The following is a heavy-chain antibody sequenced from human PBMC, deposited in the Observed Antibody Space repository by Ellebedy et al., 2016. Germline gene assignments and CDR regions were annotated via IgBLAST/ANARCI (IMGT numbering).Heavy chain of an antibody. CDR1: GGSISSGGYY. D-gene: IGHD3-10*01. Sequence: SETLSLTXTVSGGSISSGGYYWSWIRQHPGKGLEWIGYIYYSGSTYYNPSLKSRVTISVDTSKNQFSLKLSSVTAADTAVYYCARDLTAAAGASIYAFDIWGQGTMVTVSS. J-gene: IGHJ3*02. CDR2: IYYSGST. CDR3: ARDLTAAAGASIYAFDI. V-gene: IGHV4-31*03.